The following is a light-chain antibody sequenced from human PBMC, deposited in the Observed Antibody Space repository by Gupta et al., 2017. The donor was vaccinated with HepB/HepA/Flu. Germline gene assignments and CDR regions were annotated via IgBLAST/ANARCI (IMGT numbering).Light chain of an antibody. CDR1: TGEVTSGHF. V-gene: IGLV7-46*01. CDR3: ARAASSGRLV. J-gene: IGLJ3*02. CDR2: DID. Sequence: QAVVTQEPSLTVSPGGTVTLTCASTTGEVTSGHFPYWFQQRPGQAPMTLIFDIDNRHSWTPARFSGSLRGGTAVLTLSGATQEEEADYYCARAASSGRLVFGGGTKLTVL.